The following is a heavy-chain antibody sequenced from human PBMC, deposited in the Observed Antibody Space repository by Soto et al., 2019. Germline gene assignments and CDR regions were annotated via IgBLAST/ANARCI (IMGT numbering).Heavy chain of an antibody. CDR2: IYYSGST. D-gene: IGHD6-19*01. CDR1: GGSISSGGYY. J-gene: IGHJ1*01. V-gene: IGHV4-31*03. Sequence: QVQLQESGPGLVKPSQTLSLTCTVSGGSISSGGYYWSWIRQHPGKGLEWIGYIYYSGSTYYNPSLKSRVTISVDTSKNQCSLKLSSVTAADTAVYYCARYTPSGSSFQHWGQGTLVTVSS. CDR3: ARYTPSGSSFQH.